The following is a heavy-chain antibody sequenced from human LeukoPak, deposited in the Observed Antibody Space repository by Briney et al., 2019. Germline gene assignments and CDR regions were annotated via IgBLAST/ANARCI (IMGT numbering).Heavy chain of an antibody. J-gene: IGHJ4*02. Sequence: GGSLRLSCAASGFTLSGHSLNWIRQAPGKELEWVSYIGSGNTIRHYADSVKGRFTISRDNADNSLYLEMNSLRVEDTAVYYCGALMTTVSDFDYWGQGTLVTVSS. CDR2: IGSGNTIR. D-gene: IGHD4-17*01. CDR3: GALMTTVSDFDY. CDR1: GFTLSGHS. V-gene: IGHV3-48*01.